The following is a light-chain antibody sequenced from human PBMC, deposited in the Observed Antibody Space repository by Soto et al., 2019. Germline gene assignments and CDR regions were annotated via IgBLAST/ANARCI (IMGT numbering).Light chain of an antibody. CDR3: QQSYSRPRT. CDR1: KSISTH. V-gene: IGKV1-39*01. CDR2: TAS. J-gene: IGKJ1*01. Sequence: DIQMTQSPSSLSASVGDRVTIIFRASKSISTHLNWYQQKPGKAPNLLIYTASSLESGVPSRFSGSGSGTDFTLTISSLQPEDFVTYFCQQSYSRPRTFGQGTKVDIK.